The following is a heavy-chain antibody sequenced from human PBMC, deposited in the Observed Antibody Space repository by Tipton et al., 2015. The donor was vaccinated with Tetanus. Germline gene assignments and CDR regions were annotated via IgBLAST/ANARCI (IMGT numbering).Heavy chain of an antibody. J-gene: IGHJ6*04. V-gene: IGHV4-31*03. D-gene: IGHD1-26*01. CDR2: IYYTGNT. Sequence: TLSLTCTVSGGSIRSGGFYWSWIRQYPVKGLEWIGYIYYTGNTYYNPSLKSRVSMAVGTSKNQFSLQLRSVTAADTAVYYCARGDGYHYYYHMDVWGRGTTVTVSS. CDR1: GGSIRSGGFY. CDR3: ARGDGYHYYYHMDV.